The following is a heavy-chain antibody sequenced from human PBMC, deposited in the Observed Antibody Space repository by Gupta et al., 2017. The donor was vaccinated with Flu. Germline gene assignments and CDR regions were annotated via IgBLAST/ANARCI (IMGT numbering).Heavy chain of an antibody. D-gene: IGHD4-17*01. CDR2: ISGGTT. Sequence: EVHLLESGGGLAQPGGSLRLSCAASGFTFSAFGMRWVRQAPGKGLEWVSTISGGTTYYADSGKGRFTISKDTSRNTLFLQMNSLRAEDTAVYYCVKDAGYGEYAYWGQGTLLNVSS. J-gene: IGHJ1*01. CDR3: VKDAGYGEYAY. CDR1: GFTFSAFG. V-gene: IGHV3-23*01.